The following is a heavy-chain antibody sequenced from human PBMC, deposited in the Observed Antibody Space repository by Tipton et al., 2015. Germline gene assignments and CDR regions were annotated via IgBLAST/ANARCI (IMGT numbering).Heavy chain of an antibody. CDR3: ARGGNNWFDP. Sequence: TLSLTCTVSGGSISSYYWTWIRQPPGKGLEWIGSFYYSGTTYYNPSLKSRVTISVDTSKNQFSLKLSSVTAADTAVYYCARGGNNWFDPWGQGTLVTVSS. CDR1: GGSISSYY. V-gene: IGHV4-59*01. CDR2: FYYSGTT. D-gene: IGHD2-15*01. J-gene: IGHJ5*02.